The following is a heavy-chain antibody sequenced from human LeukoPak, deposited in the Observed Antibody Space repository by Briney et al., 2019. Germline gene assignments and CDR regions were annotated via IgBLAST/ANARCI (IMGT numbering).Heavy chain of an antibody. CDR2: IIPIFGTA. D-gene: IGHD4-17*01. CDR1: GGTFSSYA. Sequence: SVKVSCKASGGTFSSYAISWVRQAPGQGLEWMGGIIPIFGTANYAQKFQGRVTITADESTSTAYMELSSLRFEDTAMYYCATADYGDYVAAGGAFDYWGQGTLVTVSS. V-gene: IGHV1-69*01. J-gene: IGHJ4*02. CDR3: ATADYGDYVAAGGAFDY.